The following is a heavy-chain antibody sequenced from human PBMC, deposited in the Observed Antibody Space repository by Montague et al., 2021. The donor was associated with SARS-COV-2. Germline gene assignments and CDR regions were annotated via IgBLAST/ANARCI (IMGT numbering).Heavy chain of an antibody. D-gene: IGHD6-19*01. V-gene: IGHV6-1*01. CDR3: VRYSGWFYFDF. Sequence: CAISGDSVFINSVAWSWLRQSPSRGLEWLGRTYYRSKWYSDYAPSVRGRLTVNPDASKNEFSLELNYVTPEDTAVYYCVRYSGWFYFDFWGQGTLVTVSS. CDR2: TYYRSKWYS. J-gene: IGHJ4*02. CDR1: GDSVFINSVA.